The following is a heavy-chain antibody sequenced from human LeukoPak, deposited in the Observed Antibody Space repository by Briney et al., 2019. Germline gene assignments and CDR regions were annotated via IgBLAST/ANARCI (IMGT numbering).Heavy chain of an antibody. D-gene: IGHD6-19*01. J-gene: IGHJ4*02. CDR2: VYTSGST. Sequence: SETLSLTCAVSGGSISSYYWTWIRQPAGKGLEWIGRVYTSGSTNYNPSLKSRVTMSVDTSKNQFSLKLSSVTAADTAVYYCARVKSSSGWRIDYWGQGTLVTVSS. V-gene: IGHV4-4*07. CDR1: GGSISSYY. CDR3: ARVKSSSGWRIDY.